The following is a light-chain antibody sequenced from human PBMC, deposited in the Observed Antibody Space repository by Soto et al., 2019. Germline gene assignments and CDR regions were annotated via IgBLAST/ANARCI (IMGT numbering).Light chain of an antibody. CDR1: QTVSTY. V-gene: IGKV3-11*01. CDR2: GAS. J-gene: IGKJ4*01. Sequence: IVLTQSPATLSLSPGERATPSCRARQTVSTYLSWYQHKPGQAPRLLIYGASKRATGIPARFSGSGSGTDFTLTISSLEPEDSAVYYCHKRYNWLTLGGGTKVDIK. CDR3: HKRYNWLT.